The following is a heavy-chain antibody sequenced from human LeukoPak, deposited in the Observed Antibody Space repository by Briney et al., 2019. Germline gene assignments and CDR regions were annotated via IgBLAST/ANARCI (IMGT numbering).Heavy chain of an antibody. V-gene: IGHV4-59*12. J-gene: IGHJ6*02. Sequence: SETLSLTCTVSGGSISSYYWSWIRQPPGKGLEWIGYIYYSGSTNYNPSLKSRVTISVDTSKNQFSLKLSSVTAADTAVYYCARDYYDSSGYYYYYYGMDVWGQGTTVTVSS. CDR3: ARDYYDSSGYYYYYYGMDV. CDR2: IYYSGST. D-gene: IGHD3-22*01. CDR1: GGSISSYY.